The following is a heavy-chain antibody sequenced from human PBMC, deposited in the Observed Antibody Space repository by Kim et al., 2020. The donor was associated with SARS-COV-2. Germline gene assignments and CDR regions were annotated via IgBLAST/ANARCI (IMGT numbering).Heavy chain of an antibody. V-gene: IGHV3-74*01. J-gene: IGHJ4*02. CDR1: GFTFSSYW. Sequence: GGSLRLSCAASGFTFSSYWMHWVRQAPGKGLVWVSRINSDGSSTSYADSVKGRFTISRDNAKNTLYLQMNSLRAEDTAVYYCARVQKGSSWYYFDYWGQGTLVTVSS. CDR3: ARVQKGSSWYYFDY. D-gene: IGHD6-13*01. CDR2: INSDGSST.